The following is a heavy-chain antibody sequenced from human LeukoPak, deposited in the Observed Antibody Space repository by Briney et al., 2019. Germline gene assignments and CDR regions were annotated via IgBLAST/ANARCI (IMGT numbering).Heavy chain of an antibody. CDR2: IDSSSSTI. CDR1: GFDFSTYS. V-gene: IGHV3-48*01. J-gene: IGHJ4*02. D-gene: IGHD4-17*01. CDR3: AREVMGGDPYFDY. Sequence: GGSLRLSCAASGFDFSTYSMHWVRRAPGRGLEWLSYIDSSSSTIYYADSVKGRFTISRDNAKNSLYLQMNSLRAEDTAVFYCAREVMGGDPYFDYWGQGTLVTVSS.